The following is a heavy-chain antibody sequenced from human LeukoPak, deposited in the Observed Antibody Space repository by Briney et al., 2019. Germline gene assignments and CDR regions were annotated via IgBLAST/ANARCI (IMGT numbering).Heavy chain of an antibody. V-gene: IGHV3-30*18. CDR3: AKDYPALGYCTSTTCSFFDN. Sequence: GGSLRLSCAASGFTFVTHGMHWVRQAPGKGLEWVAVISYDGSNKYYADSVKGRFTISRDNSKNTLYLQMNSLRAEDTAVYYCAKDYPALGYCTSTTCSFFDNWGQGILVTVSS. CDR1: GFTFVTHG. CDR2: ISYDGSNK. D-gene: IGHD2-2*01. J-gene: IGHJ4*02.